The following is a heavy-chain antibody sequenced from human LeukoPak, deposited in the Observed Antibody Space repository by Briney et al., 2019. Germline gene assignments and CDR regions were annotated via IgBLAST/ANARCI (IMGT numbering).Heavy chain of an antibody. CDR2: IIPILGIA. CDR1: GGTFSSYA. V-gene: IGHV1-69*04. D-gene: IGHD6-13*01. J-gene: IGHJ3*02. CDR3: ARFHSSWSSDI. Sequence: GVSVKVSCKASGGTFSSYAISWVRQAPGQGLEWMGRIIPILGIANYAQKFQGRVTITADKSTSTAYMELSSLRSEDTAVYYCARFHSSWSSDIWGQGTMATVSS.